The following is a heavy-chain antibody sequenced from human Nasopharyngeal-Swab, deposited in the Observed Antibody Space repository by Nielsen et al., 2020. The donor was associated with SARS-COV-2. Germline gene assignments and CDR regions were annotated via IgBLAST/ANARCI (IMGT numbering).Heavy chain of an antibody. Sequence: ASVKVSCKASGYTFTTYGMHWVRQAPGQRLEWMGWINAGNGNTKYSQKFQGRVTIARDTSASTAYMELSSVRSEDTAVYYCARGFLTPWDYWGQGTLVTVSS. J-gene: IGHJ4*02. CDR3: ARGFLTPWDY. CDR2: INAGNGNT. D-gene: IGHD2-15*01. CDR1: GYTFTTYG. V-gene: IGHV1-3*01.